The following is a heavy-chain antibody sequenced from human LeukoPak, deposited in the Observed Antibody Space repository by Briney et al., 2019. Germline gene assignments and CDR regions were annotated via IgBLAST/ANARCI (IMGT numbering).Heavy chain of an antibody. D-gene: IGHD1-26*01. CDR2: IYPGDSDT. CDR1: GYSFTSYW. J-gene: IGHJ6*03. V-gene: IGHV5-51*01. Sequence: GESLKISWKGSGYSFTSYWIGWVRQMPGKGLEWMGIIYPGDSDTRYSPSFQGQVTISADKSISTAYLQWSSLKASDTAMYYCARLVGATTVHYYYYMDVWGKGTTVTISS. CDR3: ARLVGATTVHYYYYMDV.